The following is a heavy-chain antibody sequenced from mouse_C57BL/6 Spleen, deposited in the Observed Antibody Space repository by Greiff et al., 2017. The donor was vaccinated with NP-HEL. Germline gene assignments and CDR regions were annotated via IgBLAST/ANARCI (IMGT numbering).Heavy chain of an antibody. V-gene: IGHV1-61*01. J-gene: IGHJ3*01. CDR2: IYPSDSET. CDR1: GYTFTSYW. D-gene: IGHD3-1*01. Sequence: QQSCTASGYTFTSYWMAWVKARPGLCLEWIGYIYPSDSETHYNQKFKNKATMTVDKSSSTAYMQRSSLTSEDSAVYYCARSKQLCLPFAYWGQGTLVTVSS. CDR3: ARSKQLCLPFAY.